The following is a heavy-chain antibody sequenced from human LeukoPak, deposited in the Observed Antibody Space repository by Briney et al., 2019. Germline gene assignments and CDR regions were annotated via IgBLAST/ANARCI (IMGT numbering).Heavy chain of an antibody. J-gene: IGHJ4*02. CDR2: FDPEDGGT. D-gene: IGHD6-25*01. Sequence: ASVKVSCKVSGYTLTELSMHWVRQAPGKGLEWMGGFDPEDGGTIYAQKFQGRVTMTEDTSTDTAYMELSSLRSEDTAVYYCATPKGEQRYYFDYWGQGTLVTVSS. V-gene: IGHV1-24*01. CDR3: ATPKGEQRYYFDY. CDR1: GYTLTELS.